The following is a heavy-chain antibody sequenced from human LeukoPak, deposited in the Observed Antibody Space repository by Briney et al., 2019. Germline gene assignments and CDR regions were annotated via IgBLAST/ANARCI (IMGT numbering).Heavy chain of an antibody. J-gene: IGHJ4*02. D-gene: IGHD1-26*01. CDR3: ARGRFIAGTTAYYFDY. V-gene: IGHV3-7*03. CDR2: INQGEGEK. CDR1: GFTFSSHW. Sequence: GGSLRLSCVDSGFTFSSHWMSWVRQAPGKGLEWVANINQGEGEKYYVDSVKGRFTNSRDNAKKSLFLQMNSLRAEDTAVYYCARGRFIAGTTAYYFDYWGQGTLVTVSS.